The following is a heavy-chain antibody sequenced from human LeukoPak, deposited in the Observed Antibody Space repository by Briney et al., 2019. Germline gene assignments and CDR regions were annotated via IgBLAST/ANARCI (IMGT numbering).Heavy chain of an antibody. CDR1: GYTFTGYY. CDR2: INPNSGGT. CDR3: ARSPYYYDSSGYYPRGGDY. D-gene: IGHD3-22*01. Sequence: GASVKVSCKASGYTFTGYYMHWVRQAPGQGLEWMGWINPNSGGTNYAQKFQGRVTMTRDTSISTAYMELSRLRSDDTAVYYCARSPYYYDSSGYYPRGGDYWGQGTLVTVSS. J-gene: IGHJ4*02. V-gene: IGHV1-2*02.